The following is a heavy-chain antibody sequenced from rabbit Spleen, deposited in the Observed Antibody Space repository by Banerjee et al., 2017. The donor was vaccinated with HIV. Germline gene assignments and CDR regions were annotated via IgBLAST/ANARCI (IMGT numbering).Heavy chain of an antibody. CDR2: IYSGTNGFT. J-gene: IGHJ4*01. CDR1: GFSFSSNY. D-gene: IGHD8-1*01. Sequence: QSLEESGGGLVQPEGSLTLTCTASGFSFSSNYMCWVRQAPGKGLEWIACIYSGTNGFTCYASWAKGRFTISKTSSTTVTLQMTSLTAADTATYFCARSYGSSNYGFNLWGPGTLVTVS. V-gene: IGHV1S40*01. CDR3: ARSYGSSNYGFNL.